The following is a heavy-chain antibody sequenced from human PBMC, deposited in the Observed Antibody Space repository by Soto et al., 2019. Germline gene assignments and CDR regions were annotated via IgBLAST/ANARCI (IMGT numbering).Heavy chain of an antibody. Sequence: GASVKVSCKTSGYTFTRNGISWVRQAPGQGLEWMGWISPKSGSIKYAQKFQGRVIMTTDTSTSTAYMEVRSLRSDDTAVYYCVKDRDSNSWPSRDVWGLGTTVTVSS. J-gene: IGHJ6*02. D-gene: IGHD3-22*01. V-gene: IGHV1-18*01. CDR3: VKDRDSNSWPSRDV. CDR1: GYTFTRNG. CDR2: ISPKSGSI.